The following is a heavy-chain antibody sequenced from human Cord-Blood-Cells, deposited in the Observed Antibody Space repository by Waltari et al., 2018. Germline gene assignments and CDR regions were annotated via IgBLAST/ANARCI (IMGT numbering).Heavy chain of an antibody. CDR1: GYTFTGYY. CDR2: INPNSGGT. CDR3: ARDGSSGSYYRWFDP. D-gene: IGHD1-26*01. J-gene: IGHJ5*02. Sequence: ASGYTFTGYYMHWVRQAPGQGLEWMGWINPNSGGTNYAQKFQGRVTMTRDTSISTAYMELSRLRSDDTAVYYCARDGSSGSYYRWFDPWGQGTLVTVSS. V-gene: IGHV1-2*02.